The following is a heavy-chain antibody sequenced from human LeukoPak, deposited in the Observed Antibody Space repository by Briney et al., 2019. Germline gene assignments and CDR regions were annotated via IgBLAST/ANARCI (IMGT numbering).Heavy chain of an antibody. Sequence: SVKVSCKASGGTFSSYAISWVREAPGQGLEWMGGIIPIFGTANYAQKFQGRVTITADESTSTAYMELSSLRSEDTAVYYCARVIGNDYSNYPFDYWGQGTLVTVSS. J-gene: IGHJ4*02. D-gene: IGHD4-11*01. V-gene: IGHV1-69*13. CDR2: IIPIFGTA. CDR1: GGTFSSYA. CDR3: ARVIGNDYSNYPFDY.